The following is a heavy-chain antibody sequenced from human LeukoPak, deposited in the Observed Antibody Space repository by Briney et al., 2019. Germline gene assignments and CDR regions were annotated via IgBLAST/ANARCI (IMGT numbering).Heavy chain of an antibody. D-gene: IGHD1-14*01. Sequence: GGSLRLSCAASGFTFSAYSMSWVRQAPGKGLEWVSSINRGSNHIYYADAVKGRFTISRDNAKNSLYLQMNSLRAEDTAVYYCARELGQEPWFDPWGQGTLVTVSS. CDR1: GFTFSAYS. CDR2: INRGSNHI. V-gene: IGHV3-21*04. J-gene: IGHJ5*02. CDR3: ARELGQEPWFDP.